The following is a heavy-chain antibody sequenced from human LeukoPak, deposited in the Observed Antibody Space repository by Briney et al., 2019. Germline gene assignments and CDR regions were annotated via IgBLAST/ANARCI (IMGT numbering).Heavy chain of an antibody. D-gene: IGHD2-8*01. CDR2: IYYSGST. CDR1: GGSISSSSYY. J-gene: IGHJ4*02. Sequence: SETLSLTCTVSGGSISSSSYYWGWIRQPPGKGLEWIGSIYYSGSTYYNPSLKSRVTISVDTSKNQFSLKLSSVTAADTAVYYCARDGTMVADYWGQGTLVTVSS. V-gene: IGHV4-39*07. CDR3: ARDGTMVADY.